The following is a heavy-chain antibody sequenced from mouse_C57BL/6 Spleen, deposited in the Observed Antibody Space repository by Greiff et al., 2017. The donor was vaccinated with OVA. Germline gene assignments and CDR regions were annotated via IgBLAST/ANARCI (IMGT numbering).Heavy chain of an antibody. D-gene: IGHD1-1*01. Sequence: VQLQQSGPGLVQPSQSLSITCTVSGFSLTSYGVHWVRQSPGKGLEWLGVIWRGGSTDYNAAFMSRLSITKDNSKSQVFFKMNSLQADDTAIYYCAKSITTGEGAMDYWGQGTSVTVSS. CDR3: AKSITTGEGAMDY. CDR1: GFSLTSYG. J-gene: IGHJ4*01. V-gene: IGHV2-5*01. CDR2: IWRGGST.